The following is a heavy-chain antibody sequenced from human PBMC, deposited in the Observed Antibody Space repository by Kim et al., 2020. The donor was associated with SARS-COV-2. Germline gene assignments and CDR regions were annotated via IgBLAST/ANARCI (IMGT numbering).Heavy chain of an antibody. V-gene: IGHV3-30*04. CDR2: IAGNESTK. Sequence: GGSLRLSCTTSGFTFTSYAMRWVRQAPGKGLEWVSGIAGNESTKYYADSVRGRFTISRDNSKNTLYLQMSGLRAEDTAVYYCARGALRWSWDYLDYWAQG. D-gene: IGHD2-21*01. J-gene: IGHJ4*02. CDR1: GFTFTSYA. CDR3: ARGALRWSWDYLDY.